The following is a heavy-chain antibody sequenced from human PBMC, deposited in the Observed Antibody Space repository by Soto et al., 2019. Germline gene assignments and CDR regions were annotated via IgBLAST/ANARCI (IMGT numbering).Heavy chain of an antibody. Sequence: SETLSLTCTVSGDSISSYYWSWIRQPPGKGLEWIGYIYYSWSTNYNPSLKSRVTISVDTSKNHFSLKLSSVTAADTAVYYCARSRGGYFYYWGQGTLVTVSS. V-gene: IGHV4-59*01. CDR1: GDSISSYY. CDR2: IYYSWST. D-gene: IGHD3-22*01. CDR3: ARSRGGYFYY. J-gene: IGHJ4*02.